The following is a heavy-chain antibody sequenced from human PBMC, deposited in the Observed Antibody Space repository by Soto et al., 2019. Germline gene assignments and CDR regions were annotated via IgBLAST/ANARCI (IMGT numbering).Heavy chain of an antibody. V-gene: IGHV3-33*01. J-gene: IGHJ6*02. D-gene: IGHD6-6*01. CDR1: GFTFSSYG. Sequence: QVQLVESGGGVVQPGRSLRLSCAASGFTFSSYGMHWVRQAPGKGLEWVAVIWYDGSNKYYADSVKGRFTISRDNSKNTLYLQMNSLRAEDTAEYYCARDRIAARRTYYYYGMDVWGQGTTVTVSS. CDR2: IWYDGSNK. CDR3: ARDRIAARRTYYYYGMDV.